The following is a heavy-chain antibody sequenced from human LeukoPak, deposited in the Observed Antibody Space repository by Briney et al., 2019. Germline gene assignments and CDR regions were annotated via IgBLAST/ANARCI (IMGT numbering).Heavy chain of an antibody. CDR2: IYTSGST. CDR1: GGSISSGDYY. D-gene: IGHD4-17*01. J-gene: IGHJ6*03. Sequence: SETLSLTCTVSGGSISSGDYYWSWIRQPAGKGLEWIGRIYTSGSTNYNPSLKSRVTISVDTSKNQFSLKLSSVTAADTAMYYCARGGDDYYYYYMDVWGKGTTVTVSS. CDR3: ARGGDDYYYYYMDV. V-gene: IGHV4-61*02.